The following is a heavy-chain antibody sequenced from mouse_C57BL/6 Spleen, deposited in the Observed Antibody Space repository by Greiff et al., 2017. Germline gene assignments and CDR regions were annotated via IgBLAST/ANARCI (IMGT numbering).Heavy chain of an antibody. CDR2: INPYNGDT. V-gene: IGHV1-20*01. J-gene: IGHJ4*01. CDR1: GYSFTGYF. D-gene: IGHD2-1*01. CDR3: ARSRIYYGNFYAMDY. Sequence: VHVKQSGPELVKPGDSVKISCKASGYSFTGYFMNWVMQSHGKSLEWIGRINPYNGDTFYNQKFKGKATLTVDKSSSTAHMALRSLTSEDSAVYYCARSRIYYGNFYAMDYWGQGTSVTVSS.